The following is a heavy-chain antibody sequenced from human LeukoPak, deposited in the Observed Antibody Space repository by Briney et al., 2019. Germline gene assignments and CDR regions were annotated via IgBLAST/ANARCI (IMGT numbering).Heavy chain of an antibody. V-gene: IGHV4-61*02. D-gene: IGHD6-13*01. CDR2: IYTSGST. CDR3: ARGVAAAWSFFDS. Sequence: PSETLSLTCTVSGGSISSGSYYWSWIRQPAGKGLEWIGRIYTSGSTNYNPSPKSRVTISVDTSKNQFSLKLSSVTAADTAVYYCARGVAAAWSFFDSWGQGTLVTVSS. CDR1: GGSISSGSYY. J-gene: IGHJ4*02.